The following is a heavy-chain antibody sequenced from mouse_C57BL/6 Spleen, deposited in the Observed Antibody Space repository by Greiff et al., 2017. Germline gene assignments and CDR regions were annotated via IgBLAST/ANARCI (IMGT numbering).Heavy chain of an antibody. CDR1: GYAFSSSW. Sequence: QVQLQQSGPELVKPGASVTISCKASGYAFSSSWMNWVKQRPGKGLEWIGRIYPGDGDTNYNGKFKGKATLTADKSSSTAYMQLSSLTSEDSAVYCCAREGDYGYLDYWGQGTTLTVSS. CDR3: AREGDYGYLDY. CDR2: IYPGDGDT. D-gene: IGHD2-4*01. J-gene: IGHJ2*01. V-gene: IGHV1-82*01.